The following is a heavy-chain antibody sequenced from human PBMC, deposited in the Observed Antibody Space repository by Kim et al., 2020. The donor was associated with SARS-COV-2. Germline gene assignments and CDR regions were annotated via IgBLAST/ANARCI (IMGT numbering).Heavy chain of an antibody. CDR1: DYSISTSNW. CDR3: SRAPSVRDGQH. CDR2: IYCAGTT. D-gene: IGHD3-10*01. V-gene: IGHV4-28*03. J-gene: IGHJ1*01. Sequence: SETLSLTCSVSDYSISTSNWWGWIRQPPGKGLGWIWYIYCAGTTYYNPSIKSRGTMSVDTSKNQFSLRLSAVTAVDTAVYCWSRAPSVRDGQH.